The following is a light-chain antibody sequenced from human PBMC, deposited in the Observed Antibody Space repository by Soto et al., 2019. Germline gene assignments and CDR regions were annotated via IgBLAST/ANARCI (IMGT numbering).Light chain of an antibody. J-gene: IGKJ1*01. Sequence: GDRVTITCRASQTISTWMAWYQQKPGKAPKLLVYDASTLQSGVPSRFSGSGSGTEFTLTISSLQPDDFATYYCQQYNSYWTFGQGTKVDIK. CDR3: QQYNSYWT. CDR1: QTISTW. V-gene: IGKV1-5*01. CDR2: DAS.